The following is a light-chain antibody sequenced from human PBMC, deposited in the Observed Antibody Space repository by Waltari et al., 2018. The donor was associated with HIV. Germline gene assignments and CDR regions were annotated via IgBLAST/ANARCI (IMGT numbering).Light chain of an antibody. V-gene: IGLV1-40*01. Sequence: QSVLTQPPSVSGAPGQRVTISCTGSSSNIGAGYAVHWYQQLPGTAPKLLIYGNNNRPSGVPDRVSGSKSGTSASLAITGLQAEDEADYYCQSYDSSLSGSEVFGGGTRLTVL. CDR1: SSNIGAGYA. CDR2: GNN. CDR3: QSYDSSLSGSEV. J-gene: IGLJ2*01.